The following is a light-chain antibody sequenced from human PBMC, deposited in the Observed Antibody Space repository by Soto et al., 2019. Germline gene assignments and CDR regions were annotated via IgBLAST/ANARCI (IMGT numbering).Light chain of an antibody. V-gene: IGKV1-39*01. CDR1: QSISNY. Sequence: DLQMTQSPSSLSASVGDRVTISCRASQSISNYLNWYQQKPGKAPKLLIYAASSLQSGVPSRFSGSGSGTDFTLTISSLQPEDFATYYCQQSYSTHVTFGGGTKVDIK. CDR3: QQSYSTHVT. J-gene: IGKJ4*01. CDR2: AAS.